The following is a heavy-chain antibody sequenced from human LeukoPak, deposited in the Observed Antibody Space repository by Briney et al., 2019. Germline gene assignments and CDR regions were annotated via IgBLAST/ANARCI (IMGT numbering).Heavy chain of an antibody. CDR3: ARTCTNGVCFFDY. D-gene: IGHD2-8*01. CDR2: IYYRGST. V-gene: IGHV4-39*01. J-gene: IGHJ4*02. CDR1: GGSISSSSYY. Sequence: SETLSLTCTVSGGSISSSSYYWGWIRQPPGKGLEWIGSIYYRGSTYYNPSLKSRVTISVDTSKNQSSLKLSSVTAADTAVYYCARTCTNGVCFFDYWGQGTLVTVSS.